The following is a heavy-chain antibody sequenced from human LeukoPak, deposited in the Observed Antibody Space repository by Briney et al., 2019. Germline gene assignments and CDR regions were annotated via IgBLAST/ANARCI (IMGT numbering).Heavy chain of an antibody. V-gene: IGHV3-23*01. D-gene: IGHD3-3*01. Sequence: GGSLRLSCAASGFTFSSYAMSWVRQAPGKGLEWVSAISGSGGSTYYADSVKGRFTISRDNSKNTLYLQMNSLRAEDTAVYYCEGDFWSGYQFDYWGQGTLVTVSS. CDR2: ISGSGGST. CDR1: GFTFSSYA. CDR3: EGDFWSGYQFDY. J-gene: IGHJ4*02.